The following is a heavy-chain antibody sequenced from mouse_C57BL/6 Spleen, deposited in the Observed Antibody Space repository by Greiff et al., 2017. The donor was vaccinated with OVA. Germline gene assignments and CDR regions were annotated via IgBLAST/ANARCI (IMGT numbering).Heavy chain of an antibody. CDR1: GYTFTSYW. D-gene: IGHD1-1*01. V-gene: IGHV1-50*01. Sequence: QVQLQQPGAELVKPGASVKLSCKASGYTFTSYWMQWVKQRPGQGLEWIGEIDPSDSYTNYNQKFKGKATLTVDTSSSTAYMQLSSLTSEDSAVYYCARSHGSSPCDYWGQGTTLTVSS. CDR3: ARSHGSSPCDY. CDR2: IDPSDSYT. J-gene: IGHJ2*01.